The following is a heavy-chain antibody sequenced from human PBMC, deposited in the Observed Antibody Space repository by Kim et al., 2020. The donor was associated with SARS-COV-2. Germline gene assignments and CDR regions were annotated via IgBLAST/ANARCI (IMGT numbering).Heavy chain of an antibody. J-gene: IGHJ2*01. CDR1: GYTFTSYA. V-gene: IGHV7-4-1*02. Sequence: ASVKVSCKASGYTFTSYAINWLRRAPGQGLEWMGWINTNTGNPTYAQGFTGRFVFSLDTSVSTAYLQISSLKAEDTAVYYCARRPYGSGSSYWYFALWGRGTLVTVSS. CDR3: ARRPYGSGSSYWYFAL. CDR2: INTNTGNP. D-gene: IGHD3-10*01.